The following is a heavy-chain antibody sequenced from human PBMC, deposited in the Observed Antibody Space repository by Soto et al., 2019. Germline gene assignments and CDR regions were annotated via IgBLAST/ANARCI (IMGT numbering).Heavy chain of an antibody. D-gene: IGHD3-22*01. Sequence: PGGSPRLSCAASGFTFSSYWMHWVRQAPGKGLVWVSRINSDGSSTSYADSVKGRFTISRGNAKNTLYLQMNSLRVEDTAVYYCAKDTYFHDSSGYYIFDYRGQGNLVTVS. V-gene: IGHV3-74*01. J-gene: IGHJ4*02. CDR1: GFTFSSYW. CDR3: AKDTYFHDSSGYYIFDY. CDR2: INSDGSST.